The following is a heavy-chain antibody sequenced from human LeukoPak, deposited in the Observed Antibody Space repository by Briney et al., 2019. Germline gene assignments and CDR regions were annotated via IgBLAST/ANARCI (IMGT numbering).Heavy chain of an antibody. J-gene: IGHJ5*02. D-gene: IGHD3-22*01. CDR2: ITSDGSST. Sequence: GGSLRLSCAASGFTFSTYWIHWVRQAPGKGLLWVSLITSDGSSTSYADSVKGRFTISRDNAKNTLYLQMNSLRAEDTAVYYCARGWYYYDSSGYYYGWFDPWGQGTLVTVSS. CDR1: GFTFSTYW. CDR3: ARGWYYYDSSGYYYGWFDP. V-gene: IGHV3-74*01.